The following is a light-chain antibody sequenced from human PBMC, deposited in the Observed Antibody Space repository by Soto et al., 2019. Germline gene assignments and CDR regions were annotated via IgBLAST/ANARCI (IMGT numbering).Light chain of an antibody. CDR2: DAS. CDR1: QSVSSY. CDR3: QQRSNGPLSLT. Sequence: ILLSQPPATLSSSPGEAPTLSCRPSQSVSSYLAWYQQKPGQAPRLLIYDASNRATGIPARFSGSGSGTDFTLTISSLEPEDFAVYYCQQRSNGPLSLTFGGGPKVDI. J-gene: IGKJ4*01. V-gene: IGKV3-11*01.